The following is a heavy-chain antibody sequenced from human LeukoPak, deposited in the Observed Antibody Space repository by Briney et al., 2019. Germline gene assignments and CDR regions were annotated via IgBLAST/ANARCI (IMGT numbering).Heavy chain of an antibody. CDR2: IKQDGSEK. D-gene: IGHD2-2*02. V-gene: IGHV3-7*01. J-gene: IGHJ6*02. CDR3: ARRDIVVVPAAIDYYYGMDV. Sequence: SGGSLRLSCAASGCTFSSYWMSWVRQAPGKGLEWVANIKQDGSEKSYVDSVKGRLTISRDNAKNSLYLQMNSLRAEDTAVYYCARRDIVVVPAAIDYYYGMDVWGQGTTVTVSS. CDR1: GCTFSSYW.